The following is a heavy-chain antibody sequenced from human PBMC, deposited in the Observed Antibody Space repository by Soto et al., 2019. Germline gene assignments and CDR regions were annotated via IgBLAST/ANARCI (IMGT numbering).Heavy chain of an antibody. V-gene: IGHV1-46*01. J-gene: IGHJ4*02. CDR3: VPSRDGYNWVDY. CDR2: INPSGGST. D-gene: IGHD5-12*01. Sequence: QVQLVQSGAEVKKPGASVKVSCKASGYTFTSYYMHWVRQAPGQGLEWMGIINPSGGSTSYAQKFQGRVTMTRDTATSTVYMELSSLRSEDTAVYYCVPSRDGYNWVDYWGQGTLVTVSS. CDR1: GYTFTSYY.